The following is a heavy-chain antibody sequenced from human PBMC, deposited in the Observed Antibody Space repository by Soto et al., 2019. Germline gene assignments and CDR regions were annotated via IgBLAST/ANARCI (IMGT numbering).Heavy chain of an antibody. CDR2: ISYDGSNK. CDR3: ARVSPGSSGWLSLAFDY. J-gene: IGHJ4*02. CDR1: GFTFSSYA. D-gene: IGHD6-19*01. V-gene: IGHV3-30-3*01. Sequence: GGSLRLSCAASGFTFSSYAMHWVRQAPGKGLEWVAVISYDGSNKYYADSVKGRFTISRDNSKNTLYLQMNSLRAEDTAVYYCARVSPGSSGWLSLAFDYWGQGTLVTVSS.